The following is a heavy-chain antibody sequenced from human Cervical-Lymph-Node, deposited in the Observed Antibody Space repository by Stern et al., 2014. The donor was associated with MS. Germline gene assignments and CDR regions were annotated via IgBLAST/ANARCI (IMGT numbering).Heavy chain of an antibody. D-gene: IGHD3-22*01. CDR1: GGSIASSSYY. CDR3: AREDYDGSGHPYYYGLDV. J-gene: IGHJ6*02. Sequence: QEQLQESGPGLVKPSQTLSLTCTVSGGSIASSSYYWSWIRQPAGKGLEWIVRIFTSGSTNYNPSLQSRITLPVDTSKNQFSLRLSSVTAADTAVYYCAREDYDGSGHPYYYGLDVWGQGTTVTVSS. V-gene: IGHV4-61*02. CDR2: IFTSGST.